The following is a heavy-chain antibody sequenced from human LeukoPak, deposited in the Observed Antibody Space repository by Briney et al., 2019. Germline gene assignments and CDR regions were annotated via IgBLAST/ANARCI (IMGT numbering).Heavy chain of an antibody. CDR2: ISSSGSTI. CDR1: GFTFSSYE. V-gene: IGHV3-48*03. Sequence: GGCLRLSCAAAGFTFSSYEMKWVRQAPGKGLEWVSYISSSGSTIYYADSVKGRFTISRDNAKNSLYLQMNSLIAEDTAVYYCAELGITMIGGVWGKGTTVTISS. D-gene: IGHD3-10*02. J-gene: IGHJ6*04. CDR3: AELGITMIGGV.